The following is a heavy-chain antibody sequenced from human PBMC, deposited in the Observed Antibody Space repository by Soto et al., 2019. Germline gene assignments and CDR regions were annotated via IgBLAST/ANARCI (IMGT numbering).Heavy chain of an antibody. CDR1: GGSISSGGYY. CDR3: ARVEESVVAATH. J-gene: IGHJ4*02. Sequence: QVQLQESGPGLVKPSQTLSLTCTVSGGSISSGGYYWSWIRQHQGKGLEWIGYIYYSGSTYYNPSLKSRLTISVDTSKNQFSLKLSSVTAADTAVYYCARVEESVVAATHWGQGTLVTVSS. V-gene: IGHV4-31*03. D-gene: IGHD2-15*01. CDR2: IYYSGST.